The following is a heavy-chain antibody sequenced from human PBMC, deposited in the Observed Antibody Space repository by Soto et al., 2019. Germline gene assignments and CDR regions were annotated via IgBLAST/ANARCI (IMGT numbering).Heavy chain of an antibody. V-gene: IGHV3-33*01. D-gene: IGHD2-15*01. Sequence: QVQLVESGGGVVQPGRSLRLSCAASGFTFSSYGMHWVRQAPGKGLEWVAVIWYDGSNKYYADSVKGRFTISRDNSKNTLYLQMNSLRAEDTAVYYCARDWAGYCSGSSCYKDDAFDIWGQGTMVTVSS. CDR1: GFTFSSYG. J-gene: IGHJ3*02. CDR2: IWYDGSNK. CDR3: ARDWAGYCSGSSCYKDDAFDI.